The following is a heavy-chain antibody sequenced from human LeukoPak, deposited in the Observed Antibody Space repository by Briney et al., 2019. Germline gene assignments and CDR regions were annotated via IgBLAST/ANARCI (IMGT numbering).Heavy chain of an antibody. Sequence: SETLSLTCSVSGASISSSDYYWGWIRQPPGKGLEWIGTIYHSGSTYYNTSLKSRVTISVDTSKNQFSLKLSSVTAADTAVYYCARQIAVAGTPISLWGQGTLVTVSS. CDR2: IYHSGST. CDR3: ARQIAVAGTPISL. D-gene: IGHD6-19*01. J-gene: IGHJ4*02. CDR1: GASISSSDYY. V-gene: IGHV4-39*07.